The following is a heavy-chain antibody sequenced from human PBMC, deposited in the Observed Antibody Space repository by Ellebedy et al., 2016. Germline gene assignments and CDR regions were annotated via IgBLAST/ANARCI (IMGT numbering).Heavy chain of an antibody. CDR3: ARGSAEGRAFDY. Sequence: ASVKVSCKASGYTFTSYAMHWVRQAPGQRLEWMGWINAGNGKTKYSEKFQGRVTITGDTPASTAYMELSSLTSEDTAVYYCARGSAEGRAFDYWGQGTLVTVSS. V-gene: IGHV1-3*01. CDR1: GYTFTSYA. D-gene: IGHD3-10*01. CDR2: INAGNGKT. J-gene: IGHJ4*02.